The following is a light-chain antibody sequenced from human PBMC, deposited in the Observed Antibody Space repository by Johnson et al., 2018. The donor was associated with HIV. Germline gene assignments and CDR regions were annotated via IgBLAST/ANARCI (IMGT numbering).Light chain of an antibody. CDR2: ENN. Sequence: QSVLTQPPSVSAAPGQKVTISCSGSSSDMGNYAVSWYQQLPGTAPKLLIYENNKRPSGIPDRFSGSKSGTSATLGITELQTGDEADYYCGTWDSSLSADVFGPGTKVTVL. CDR1: SSDMGNYA. V-gene: IGLV1-51*02. J-gene: IGLJ1*01. CDR3: GTWDSSLSADV.